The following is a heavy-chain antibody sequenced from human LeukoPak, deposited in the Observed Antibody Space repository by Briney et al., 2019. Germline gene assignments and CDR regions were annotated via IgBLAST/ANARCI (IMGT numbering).Heavy chain of an antibody. Sequence: GASVNVSCKASGYTFTGYYMHWVRQAPGQGLEWMGWINPNSGGTNYAQKFQGRVTMTRDASISTAYMELSRLRSDDTAVYYCARGDARYDILTGVFDYWGQGTLVTVSS. D-gene: IGHD3-9*01. V-gene: IGHV1-2*02. CDR2: INPNSGGT. J-gene: IGHJ4*02. CDR1: GYTFTGYY. CDR3: ARGDARYDILTGVFDY.